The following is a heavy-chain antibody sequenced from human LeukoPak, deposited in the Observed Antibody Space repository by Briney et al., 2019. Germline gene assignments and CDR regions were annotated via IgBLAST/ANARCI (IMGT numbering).Heavy chain of an antibody. Sequence: GGSLRLSCAASGFTVSSNYMSWVRQAPGKGLEWGSVIYSGGSTYYADSVKCRFTISRDNSKNTLYLQMNSLRAEDTAVYYCARGPCSGGSCYSFSWGQGTLVTVSS. D-gene: IGHD2-15*01. CDR2: IYSGGST. J-gene: IGHJ4*02. CDR1: GFTVSSNY. CDR3: ARGPCSGGSCYSFS. V-gene: IGHV3-66*01.